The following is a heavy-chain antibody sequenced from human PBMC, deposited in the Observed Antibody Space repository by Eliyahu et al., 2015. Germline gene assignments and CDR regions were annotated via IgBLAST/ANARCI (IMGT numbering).Heavy chain of an antibody. Sequence: EVQLVESGGGLVQPGRSLRLXCSASGFTFDDYAMHWVRQAPGKGLEWVSGISWNSGSIGYAXSVKGRFTISRDNAKNSLYLQMNSLRAEDTALYYCAKGPGGNVRYFDYWGQGTLVTVSS. CDR3: AKGPGGNVRYFDY. J-gene: IGHJ4*02. V-gene: IGHV3-9*01. D-gene: IGHD4-23*01. CDR1: GFTFDDYA. CDR2: ISWNSGSI.